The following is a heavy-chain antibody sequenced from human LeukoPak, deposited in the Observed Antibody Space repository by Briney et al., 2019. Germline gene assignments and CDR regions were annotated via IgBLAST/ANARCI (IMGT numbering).Heavy chain of an antibody. J-gene: IGHJ3*02. CDR3: ASDRNYYYGSGSYPYDAFDI. V-gene: IGHV4-4*07. CDR1: GGSISSYY. Sequence: PSETLSLTCTVSGGSISSYYWSWIRQPAGKGLEWIGRIYATGSTNYNPSLKSRVTMSVDTSKNQFSLKLSSVTAADTAVYYCASDRNYYYGSGSYPYDAFDIWGQGTMVTVSS. D-gene: IGHD3-10*01. CDR2: IYATGST.